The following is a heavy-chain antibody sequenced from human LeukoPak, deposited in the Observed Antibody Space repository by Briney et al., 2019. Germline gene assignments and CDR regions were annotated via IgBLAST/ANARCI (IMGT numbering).Heavy chain of an antibody. Sequence: SETLSLTCGVSGGSISTTNWWSWVRQPPGQGLEWVGEINHSGSTNYNPSLKSRVTISVDTSKNQFSLKLSSVTAADTAVYYCARMVRGVISLQGYGMDVWGQGTTVTVSS. CDR2: INHSGST. CDR3: ARMVRGVISLQGYGMDV. CDR1: GGSISTTNW. J-gene: IGHJ6*02. D-gene: IGHD3-10*01. V-gene: IGHV4-4*02.